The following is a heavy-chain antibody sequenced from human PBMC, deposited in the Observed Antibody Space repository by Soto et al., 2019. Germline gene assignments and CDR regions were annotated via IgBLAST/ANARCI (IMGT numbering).Heavy chain of an antibody. CDR2: IKSETDGGTT. CDR3: TTDLHGGFEY. V-gene: IGHV3-15*01. J-gene: IGHJ4*02. Sequence: GSLRLSCAASGFTFSWMSWVRQAPGKGLEWVGRIKSETDGGTTDYASPVKGRFIVSRDDSKNTLFLQMNSLKTDDKAVYYCTTDLHGGFEYWGQGTLVTVSS. D-gene: IGHD2-15*01. CDR1: GFTFSW.